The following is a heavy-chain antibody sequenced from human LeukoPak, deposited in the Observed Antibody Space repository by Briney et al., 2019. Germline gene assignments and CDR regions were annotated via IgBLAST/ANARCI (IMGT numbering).Heavy chain of an antibody. CDR2: IYSGGST. CDR3: ARVRGGNWYAFDL. CDR1: GFTVSSNY. V-gene: IGHV3-53*01. D-gene: IGHD3-16*01. J-gene: IGHJ3*01. Sequence: GGSLRLSCAASGFTVSSNYMSWVRQAPGKGLEWVSVIYSGGSTYYADSVKGRFTISRDNSKNTLYLQMNSLRAEDTAVYYCARVRGGNWYAFDLWGQGTIVSVSS.